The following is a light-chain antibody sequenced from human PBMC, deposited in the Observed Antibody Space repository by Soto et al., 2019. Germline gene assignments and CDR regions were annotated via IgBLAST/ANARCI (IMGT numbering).Light chain of an antibody. Sequence: DIQMTQSPSTLSASVGDRVTITCRARQRMKDWLAWYQQKPGKAPKLLIYKSSNLQSGGPSMFSVSGSGTECTLTISSLQPDDFTTYYSKKNYSYSTFGQGTNVKVK. J-gene: IGKJ1*01. V-gene: IGKV1-5*03. CDR3: KKNYSYST. CDR1: QRMKDW. CDR2: KSS.